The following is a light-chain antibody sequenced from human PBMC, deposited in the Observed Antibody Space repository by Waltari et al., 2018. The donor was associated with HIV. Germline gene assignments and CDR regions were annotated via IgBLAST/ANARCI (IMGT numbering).Light chain of an antibody. Sequence: DIVLTQSPDSLAVSLGERATISCRSSHSVVSRSNNENYLAWDQQKPGQPPKLFIYWASTRESGVPDRFSGSGSGTDFALTITSLQAEDVAVYYCQQYFATPPVTFGGGTKVEI. J-gene: IGKJ4*01. CDR2: WAS. V-gene: IGKV4-1*01. CDR3: QQYFATPPVT. CDR1: HSVVSRSNNENY.